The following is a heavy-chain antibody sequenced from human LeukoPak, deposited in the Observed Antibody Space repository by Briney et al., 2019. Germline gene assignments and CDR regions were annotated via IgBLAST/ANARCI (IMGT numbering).Heavy chain of an antibody. Sequence: PSETLSLTCAVSGGSFSGYHWNWIRQPPGKGLEWIGGINDRGSTNYNPSLKSRVTISVDTSKNQFSLKLMSVTAADTAVYFCARDPTTVVTVPYYFDDWGQGTLVTVSS. CDR1: GGSFSGYH. J-gene: IGHJ4*02. CDR2: INDRGST. D-gene: IGHD4-23*01. CDR3: ARDPTTVVTVPYYFDD. V-gene: IGHV4-34*01.